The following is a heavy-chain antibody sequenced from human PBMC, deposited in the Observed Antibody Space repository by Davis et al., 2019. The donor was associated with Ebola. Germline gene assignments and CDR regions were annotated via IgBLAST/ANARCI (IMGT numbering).Heavy chain of an antibody. D-gene: IGHD1-26*01. Sequence: GESLKISCAVSGFTFSDHYMDWVRQTPGMGLEWVGRIRNKASSYSTEYAASVKDRFIISRDDSKDSLYLQMNSLKTEDTAVYYCARATSGTYLLNYWGQGTLVTVSS. J-gene: IGHJ4*02. CDR1: GFTFSDHY. CDR3: ARATSGTYLLNY. CDR2: IRNKASSYST. V-gene: IGHV3-72*01.